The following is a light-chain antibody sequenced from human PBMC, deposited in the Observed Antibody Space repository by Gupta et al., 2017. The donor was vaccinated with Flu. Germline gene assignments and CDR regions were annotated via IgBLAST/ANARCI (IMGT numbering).Light chain of an antibody. Sequence: QTVVTQEPSVSVSPGGTVTLPCGLASGSVSSANYRSWYQQIPGQPPRTLIYSTNIRASGVPDRFSGSTLGNKIALTITGAQAEDEADYYCLLHLGGGISLFGGGTKLTVL. CDR2: STN. CDR3: LLHLGGGISL. V-gene: IGLV8-61*01. CDR1: SGSVSSANY. J-gene: IGLJ2*01.